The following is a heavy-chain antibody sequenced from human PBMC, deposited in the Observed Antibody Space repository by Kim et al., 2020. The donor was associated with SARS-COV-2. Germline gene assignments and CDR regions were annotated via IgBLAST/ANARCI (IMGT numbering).Heavy chain of an antibody. Sequence: SLTSRVTISVDTSKNQFSLKLSSVTAADTAVYYCARDRQVGGYYYYGMDVWGQGTTVTVSS. V-gene: IGHV4-59*01. D-gene: IGHD1-26*01. CDR3: ARDRQVGGYYYYGMDV. J-gene: IGHJ6*02.